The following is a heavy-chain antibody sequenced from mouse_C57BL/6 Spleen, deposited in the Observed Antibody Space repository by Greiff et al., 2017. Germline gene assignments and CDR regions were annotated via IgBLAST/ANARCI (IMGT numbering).Heavy chain of an antibody. CDR1: GFTFSDYG. D-gene: IGHD1-1*01. Sequence: EVMLVESGGGLVKPGGSLKFSCAASGFTFSDYGMHWVRQAPEKGLEWVAYISSGSSTIYYADTVKGRFTISRDNAKNTLFLQMTSLRSEDTAMYYCARGYYGSDYFDYWGQGTTLTVSS. J-gene: IGHJ2*01. CDR3: ARGYYGSDYFDY. CDR2: ISSGSSTI. V-gene: IGHV5-17*01.